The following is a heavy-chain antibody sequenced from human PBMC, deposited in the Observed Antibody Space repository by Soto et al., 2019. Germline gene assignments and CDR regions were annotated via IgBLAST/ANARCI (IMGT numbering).Heavy chain of an antibody. J-gene: IGHJ6*02. Sequence: GGSLRLSCAASGFTFSSYGMHWVRQAPGKGLEWVAVISYDGSNKYYADSVKGRFTISRDNSKNTLYLQMNSLRAEDTAVYYCAKDMGTTRYYFYGMDVWYQGTTVTVS. CDR1: GFTFSSYG. CDR3: AKDMGTTRYYFYGMDV. D-gene: IGHD1-7*01. V-gene: IGHV3-30*18. CDR2: ISYDGSNK.